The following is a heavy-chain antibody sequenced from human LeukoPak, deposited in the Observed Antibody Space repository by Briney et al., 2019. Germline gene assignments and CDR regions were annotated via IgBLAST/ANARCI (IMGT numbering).Heavy chain of an antibody. J-gene: IGHJ3*02. V-gene: IGHV1-18*01. CDR1: GYTFTSYG. CDR3: VNVKLLSGAFDI. Sequence: ASVKVSCKASGYTFTSYGISWVRQAPGQGLEWMGWISAYNGNTNYAQKLQGRVTMTTDTSTSTAYMELRSLRSDDTAVYYCVNVKLLSGAFDIWGQGTMVTVSS. CDR2: ISAYNGNT. D-gene: IGHD2-2*01.